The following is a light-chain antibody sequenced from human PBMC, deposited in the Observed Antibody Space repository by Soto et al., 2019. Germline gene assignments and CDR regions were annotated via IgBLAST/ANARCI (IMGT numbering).Light chain of an antibody. CDR2: AAS. J-gene: IGKJ1*01. V-gene: IGKV1-39*01. Sequence: DIQMTQSPSSLSASVGDRVTITCRASQSITRSLHWFQQKPGKAPKVLIYAASVLQSGVPSRFSGSGSGTDFTLTISSLQPEDFATYYCQQSYSTPPTFGQGTKVDIK. CDR3: QQSYSTPPT. CDR1: QSITRS.